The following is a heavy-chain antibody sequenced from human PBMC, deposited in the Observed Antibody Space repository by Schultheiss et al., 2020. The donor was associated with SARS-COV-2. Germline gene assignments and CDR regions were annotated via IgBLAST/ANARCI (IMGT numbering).Heavy chain of an antibody. J-gene: IGHJ3*02. Sequence: GESLKISCAASGFTFSSYSMNWVRQAPGKGLEWVSYISSSSSTIYYADSVKGRFTISRDNAKNSLYLQMNSLRAEDTAVYYCARGTDAFDIWGQGTMVTVSS. CDR1: GFTFSSYS. CDR2: ISSSSSTI. CDR3: ARGTDAFDI. V-gene: IGHV3-48*01.